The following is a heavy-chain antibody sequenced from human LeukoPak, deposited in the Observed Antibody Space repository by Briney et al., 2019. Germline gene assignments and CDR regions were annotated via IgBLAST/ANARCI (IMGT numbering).Heavy chain of an antibody. D-gene: IGHD3-16*01. CDR1: GFRFSNYW. CDR3: VRFGPDHDMGL. Sequence: GGSLRLSCAAAGFRFSNYWMTWVRQAPEMGLEWLARIKTDGSETYYVDSVKGRFTISRDNAKSSLYLQMNSLRVEDTAVYHCVRFGPDHDMGLWGQGTTVTVS. V-gene: IGHV3-7*01. J-gene: IGHJ6*02. CDR2: IKTDGSET.